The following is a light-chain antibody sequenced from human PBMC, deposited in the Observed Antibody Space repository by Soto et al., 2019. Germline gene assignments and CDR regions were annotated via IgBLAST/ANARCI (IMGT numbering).Light chain of an antibody. V-gene: IGKV3-15*01. CDR2: GAS. CDR3: QQYNNWPIT. CDR1: QSVSSN. J-gene: IGKJ5*01. Sequence: EIVMTQSPATLSLSPGERATLSCRASQSVSSNLAWYQQKPGQAPRLLIYGASTGATGFPARFSGSGSGTEFTLTISSLQSEDFAVYYCQQYNNWPITFGQGTRLEIK.